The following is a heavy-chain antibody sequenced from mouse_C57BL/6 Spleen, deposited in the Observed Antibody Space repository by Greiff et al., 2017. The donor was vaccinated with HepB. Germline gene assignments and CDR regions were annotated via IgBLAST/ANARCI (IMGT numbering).Heavy chain of an antibody. V-gene: IGHV1-81*01. CDR3: ARKGLLQGDQGMDY. CDR1: GYTFTSYG. CDR2: IYPRSGNT. Sequence: QVQLQQSGAELARPGASVKLSCKASGYTFTSYGISWVKQRTGQGLEWIGEIYPRSGNTYYNEKFKGKATLTADKSSSTAYMELCSLTSEDSAVYFCARKGLLQGDQGMDYWGQGTSVTVSS. J-gene: IGHJ4*01. D-gene: IGHD2-3*01.